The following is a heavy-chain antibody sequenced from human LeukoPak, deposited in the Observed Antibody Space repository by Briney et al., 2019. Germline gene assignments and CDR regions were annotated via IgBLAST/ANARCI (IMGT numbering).Heavy chain of an antibody. CDR2: ITWNGGNT. J-gene: IGHJ4*02. D-gene: IGHD5-24*01. Sequence: GGSLRLSWAASGFTLGDYGMSWVRQAHGEGLEWASRITWNGGNTAYADSVKGRFTISRDTAKDSLYLQLNSLRAEDTALYYCARDRGWLQYIDDWGQGTLVTVSS. V-gene: IGHV3-20*04. CDR1: GFTLGDYG. CDR3: ARDRGWLQYIDD.